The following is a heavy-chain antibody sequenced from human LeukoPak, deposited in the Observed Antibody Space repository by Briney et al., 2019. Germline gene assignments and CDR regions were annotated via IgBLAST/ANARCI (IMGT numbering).Heavy chain of an antibody. Sequence: SETLSLTCTVSGGSISSSSYYWGWIRQPPGKGLEWIGSIYHSGSTYYSPSLKSRVTISVDTSKNQFSLKLSSVTAADTAVYYCATYYYDSSGYSYFDYWGQGTLVTVSS. D-gene: IGHD3-22*01. CDR3: ATYYYDSSGYSYFDY. J-gene: IGHJ4*02. CDR1: GGSISSSSYY. CDR2: IYHSGST. V-gene: IGHV4-39*07.